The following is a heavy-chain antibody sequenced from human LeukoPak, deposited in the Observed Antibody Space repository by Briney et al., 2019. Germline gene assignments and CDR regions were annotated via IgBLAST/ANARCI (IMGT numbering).Heavy chain of an antibody. D-gene: IGHD3-10*01. Sequence: RRYTYYSYSVKGLFTISRDTSKNLLYLQMSSLRAEDTAVYYCAKDGYGSGSYSQYFDSWGQGTLVTVSS. CDR2: RRYT. CDR3: AKDGYGSGSYSQYFDS. J-gene: IGHJ4*02. V-gene: IGHV3-23*01.